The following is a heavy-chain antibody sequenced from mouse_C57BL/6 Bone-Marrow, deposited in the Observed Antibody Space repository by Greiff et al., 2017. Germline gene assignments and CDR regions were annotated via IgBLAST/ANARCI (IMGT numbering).Heavy chain of an antibody. V-gene: IGHV1-4*01. D-gene: IGHD1-1*01. Sequence: VQLQQSGAELARPGASVKMSCKASGYTFTSYTMHWVKQRPGQGLDWIGYINPSSGYTKYNQKFKDKATLTADKSSSTAYMQLSSLTSEDSAVYYCARVTTVVATDYAMDYWGQGTSVTVSS. CDR2: INPSSGYT. CDR1: GYTFTSYT. CDR3: ARVTTVVATDYAMDY. J-gene: IGHJ4*01.